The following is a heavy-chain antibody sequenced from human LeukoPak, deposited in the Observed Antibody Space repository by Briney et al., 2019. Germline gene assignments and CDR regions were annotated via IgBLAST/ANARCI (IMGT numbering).Heavy chain of an antibody. CDR1: GYTFTSYG. CDR3: ARDLRAFRDGYKNSNYYLAY. D-gene: IGHD5-24*01. CDR2: ISAYNGDT. J-gene: IGHJ4*02. V-gene: IGHV1-18*01. Sequence: ASVKVSCKASGYTFTSYGISWVRQAPGQGLEWKGWISAYNGDTNYAQKLQGRVTMTTDTSTRTAYMELRSLRSDDTAVYYCARDLRAFRDGYKNSNYYLAYWGQGTLVTVSS.